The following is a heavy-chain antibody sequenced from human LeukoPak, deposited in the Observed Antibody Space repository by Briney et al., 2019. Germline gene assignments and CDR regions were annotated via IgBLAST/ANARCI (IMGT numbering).Heavy chain of an antibody. Sequence: GASVKVSCKASGYTFTSYYMHWVRQAPGQGLEWMGIINPSGGSTSYAQKFQGRVTMTRDTSTSTVYMELSSLRSEDTAVYYCARDRMIKRGCSGGSCYSEETRYYYYGMDVWGQGATVTVSS. J-gene: IGHJ6*02. CDR2: INPSGGST. V-gene: IGHV1-46*01. CDR1: GYTFTSYY. D-gene: IGHD2-15*01. CDR3: ARDRMIKRGCSGGSCYSEETRYYYYGMDV.